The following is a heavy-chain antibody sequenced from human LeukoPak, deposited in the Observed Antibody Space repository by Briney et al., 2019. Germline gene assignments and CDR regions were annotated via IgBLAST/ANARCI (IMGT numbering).Heavy chain of an antibody. Sequence: GRSLRLSCATSGFTFSRYAMHWVRQAPGKGLEWVALISYDANIGSNKYYADSVKGRFTISRDNSKNTLYLQMNSLRAEDTAVYYCAKDVLSYGRKYYYGMDVWGQGTTVTVSS. CDR2: ISYDANIGSNK. V-gene: IGHV3-30-3*01. CDR3: AKDVLSYGRKYYYGMDV. J-gene: IGHJ6*02. D-gene: IGHD5-18*01. CDR1: GFTFSRYA.